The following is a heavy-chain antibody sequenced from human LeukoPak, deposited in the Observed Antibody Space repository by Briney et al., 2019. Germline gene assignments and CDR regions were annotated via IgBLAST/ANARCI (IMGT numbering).Heavy chain of an antibody. Sequence: ASVKVSFKVSGYTLTELSMHWVRQAPGKGLEWMGGFDPEDGETIYAQKFQGRVTMTEDTSTDTAYMELSSLRSEDTAVYYCATAHYYDSSGYYAYWGQGTLVTVSS. CDR3: ATAHYYDSSGYYAY. CDR2: FDPEDGET. D-gene: IGHD3-22*01. CDR1: GYTLTELS. V-gene: IGHV1-24*01. J-gene: IGHJ4*02.